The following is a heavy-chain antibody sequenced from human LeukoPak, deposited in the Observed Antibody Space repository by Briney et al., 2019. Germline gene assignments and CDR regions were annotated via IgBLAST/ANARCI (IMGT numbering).Heavy chain of an antibody. V-gene: IGHV3-23*01. D-gene: IGHD1-26*01. J-gene: IGHJ4*02. CDR1: GFTFSSYA. CDR3: ARPPRGIVGATD. CDR2: ISGSGGST. Sequence: GGSLRLSCAASGFTFSSYAMSWVRQAPGKGLEWVSAISGSGGSTYYADSVKGRFTISRDNSKNTLYLQMNSLRAEDTAVYYCARPPRGIVGATDWGQGTLVTVPS.